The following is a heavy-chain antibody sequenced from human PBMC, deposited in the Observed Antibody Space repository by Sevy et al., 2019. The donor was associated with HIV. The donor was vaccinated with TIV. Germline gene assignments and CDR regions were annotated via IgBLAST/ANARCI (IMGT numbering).Heavy chain of an antibody. J-gene: IGHJ4*02. D-gene: IGHD3-22*01. V-gene: IGHV3-23*01. Sequence: GGSLRLSCAASGFTFNIYAMSWVRQAPGKGLEWLSAISGGGDGTYYADSVKCWFTISGDNSRNTLYLQMNSLRAEDTAVYYYGKRPYYYYHSDGHLVSSTDEADYWGQGTLVTVSS. CDR2: ISGGGDGT. CDR1: GFTFNIYA. CDR3: GKRPYYYYHSDGHLVSSTDEADY.